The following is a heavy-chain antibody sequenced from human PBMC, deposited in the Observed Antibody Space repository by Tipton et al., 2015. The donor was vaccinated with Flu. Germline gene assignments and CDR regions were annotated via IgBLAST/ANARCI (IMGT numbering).Heavy chain of an antibody. CDR3: SKERRYFDSWYGMDV. J-gene: IGHJ6*02. CDR1: GFIFSTYG. Sequence: QVQLVQSGGGVVQPGRSLRLSCAASGFIFSTYGMHWVRQAPGKGLEWVAVIWYDGSNKYYADSVKGRFTISRDNSKNTVYLQMNSLRAEDTAVYYCSKERRYFDSWYGMDVWGQGTTVTVSS. D-gene: IGHD3-9*01. V-gene: IGHV3-33*06. CDR2: IWYDGSNK.